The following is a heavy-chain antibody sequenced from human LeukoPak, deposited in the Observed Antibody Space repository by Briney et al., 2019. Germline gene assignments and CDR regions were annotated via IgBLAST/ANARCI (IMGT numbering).Heavy chain of an antibody. CDR1: GGSFSGYY. J-gene: IGHJ5*02. CDR2: INHSGST. D-gene: IGHD6-13*01. Sequence: SETLSLTCAVYGGSFSGYYWSWIRQPPGKGLEWIGEINHSGSTNYNPSLKSRVTISVDTSKNQFSLKLSSVTAADTAVYYCARHRSSVRGWFDPWGQGTLVTVSS. V-gene: IGHV4-34*01. CDR3: ARHRSSVRGWFDP.